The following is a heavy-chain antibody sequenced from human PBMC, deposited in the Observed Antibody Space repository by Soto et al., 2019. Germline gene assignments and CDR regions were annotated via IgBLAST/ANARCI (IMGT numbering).Heavy chain of an antibody. CDR3: ARDESAGSSSVYLDGFDN. CDR2: INRDGSKK. J-gene: IGHJ3*02. D-gene: IGHD6-13*01. CDR1: GFTLSAYW. V-gene: IGHV3-7*05. Sequence: EVHLEESGGDLVQPGGSLRLSCAASGFTLSAYWMTWVRQAPGKGLEWVANINRDGSKKSYLDSVRGRFTISRDNVGNSMYLQMDSLRADDTALYYSARDESAGSSSVYLDGFDNWGQGTMVTVSS.